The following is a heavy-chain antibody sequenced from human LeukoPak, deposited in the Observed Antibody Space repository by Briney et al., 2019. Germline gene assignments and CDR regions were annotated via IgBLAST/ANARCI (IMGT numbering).Heavy chain of an antibody. J-gene: IGHJ4*02. CDR3: VGSLGY. V-gene: IGHV3-7*01. CDR1: GFTFSHYW. Sequence: PGGSLRLSCEASGFTFSHYWMSWVRQVPGKGPGWVANIKQDSSASFYLDSMKGRVTISRDNAKNSLYLQMYSLRVEDTAVYYCVGSLGYWGQGTLVTVSS. CDR2: IKQDSSAS.